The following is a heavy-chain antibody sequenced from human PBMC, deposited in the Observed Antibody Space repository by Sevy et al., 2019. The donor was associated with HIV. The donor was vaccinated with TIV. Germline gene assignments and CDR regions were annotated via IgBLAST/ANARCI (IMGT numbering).Heavy chain of an antibody. CDR1: GYNLNNYY. CDR2: INPSGGST. J-gene: IGHJ4*02. V-gene: IGHV1-46*02. D-gene: IGHD3-22*01. CDR3: ARVYYYDYSGPGY. Sequence: ASVNVSCKASGYNLNNYYIHWVRQAPGQGLEWMGLINPSGGSTSYAQKFQGRVTMTRDTSTSTLHMELSSLRSEDTAVYYCARVYYYDYSGPGYWGQGTLVTVSS.